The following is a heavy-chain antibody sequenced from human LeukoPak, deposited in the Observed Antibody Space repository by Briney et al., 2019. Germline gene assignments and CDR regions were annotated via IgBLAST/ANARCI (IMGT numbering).Heavy chain of an antibody. CDR3: ARQGSDASGWNPVDY. D-gene: IGHD6-19*01. V-gene: IGHV1-2*02. Sequence: ASVKVSCKASGYTFTAYLIHWVRQAPGHGLEWLGWMNPNSGGTKYAQTFQGRVALTRDTSISTAYMELTSLTSDDTAVYFCARQGSDASGWNPVDYGGQGTLITVSS. CDR1: GYTFTAYL. J-gene: IGHJ4*02. CDR2: MNPNSGGT.